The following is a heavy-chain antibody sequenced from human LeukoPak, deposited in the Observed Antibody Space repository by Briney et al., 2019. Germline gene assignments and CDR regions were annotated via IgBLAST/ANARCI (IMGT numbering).Heavy chain of an antibody. D-gene: IGHD3-3*01. CDR2: IYYSGNT. J-gene: IGHJ1*01. CDR3: ARNGDYWSVSH. CDR1: GGSVSSGRFY. Sequence: SETLSLTCTVSGGSVSSGRFYWGWVRQPPGKGLEWVGSIYYSGNTYYNPSLDSRVTISVDTSKNQFSLKLTSVTAADTAVYYCARNGDYWSVSHWGQGTLVTVYS. V-gene: IGHV4-39*01.